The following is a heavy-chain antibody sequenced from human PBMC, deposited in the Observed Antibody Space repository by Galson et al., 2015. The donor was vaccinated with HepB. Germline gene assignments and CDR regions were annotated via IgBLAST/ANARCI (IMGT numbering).Heavy chain of an antibody. V-gene: IGHV3-30*18. J-gene: IGHJ3*02. Sequence: SLRLSCAASGFTFSSYGMHWVRQAPGKGLEWVAVISYDGSNKYYADSVKGRFTISRDNSKNTLYLQMNSLRAEDTAVYYCAKPPAPKLTGAFDIWGQGTMVTVSS. D-gene: IGHD7-27*01. CDR2: ISYDGSNK. CDR3: AKPPAPKLTGAFDI. CDR1: GFTFSSYG.